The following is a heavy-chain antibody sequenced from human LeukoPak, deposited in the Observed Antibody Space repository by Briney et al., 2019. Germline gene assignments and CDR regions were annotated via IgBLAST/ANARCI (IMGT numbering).Heavy chain of an antibody. CDR1: GGTFSSYG. V-gene: IGHV1-69*13. J-gene: IGHJ4*02. CDR3: ARVAPGGSSPYFDY. CDR2: IIPIFGTA. Sequence: ASVKVSCKASGGTFSSYGISWVRQAPGQGLEWMGGIIPIFGTANYAQKFQGRVTITADESTSTAYMELSSLRSEDTAVYYCARVAPGGSSPYFDYWGQGTLVTVSS. D-gene: IGHD6-6*01.